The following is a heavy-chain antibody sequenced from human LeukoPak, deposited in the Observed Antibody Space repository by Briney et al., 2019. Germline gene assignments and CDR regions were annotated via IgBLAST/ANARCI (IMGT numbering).Heavy chain of an antibody. D-gene: IGHD2-15*01. CDR1: GGTFSSYA. CDR2: IIPIFGTA. Sequence: ASVKVSCKASGGTFSSYAISWVRQAPGQGLEWMGRIIPIFGTANYAQKFQGRVTITTDESTSTAYMELSSLRSEDTAVYYCARLVEDAFDIWGQGTMVTVSS. J-gene: IGHJ3*02. V-gene: IGHV1-69*05. CDR3: ARLVEDAFDI.